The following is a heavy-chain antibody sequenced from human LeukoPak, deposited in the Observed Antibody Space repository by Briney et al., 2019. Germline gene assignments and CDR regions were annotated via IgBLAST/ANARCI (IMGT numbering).Heavy chain of an antibody. CDR2: MNPNSGNT. CDR3: ARGPRSGYSTWFDP. D-gene: IGHD3-3*01. V-gene: IGHV1-8*03. J-gene: IGHJ5*02. CDR1: GYTFTSYD. Sequence: GASVKVSCKASGYTFTSYDINWVRQATGQGLEWMGWMNPNSGNTGYAQKFQGRVTITRNTSISTAYMELSSLRSEDTAVYYCARGPRSGYSTWFDPWGQGTLVTVSS.